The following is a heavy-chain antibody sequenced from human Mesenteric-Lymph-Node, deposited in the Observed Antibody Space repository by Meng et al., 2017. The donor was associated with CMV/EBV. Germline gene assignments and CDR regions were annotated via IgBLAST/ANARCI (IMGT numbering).Heavy chain of an antibody. CDR3: ARRSILTGYYNGQVDY. D-gene: IGHD3-9*01. Sequence: GYSFTSDWIGWVRQMPGKGLEWMGIIYPGDSDTRYSPSFQGQVTISADKSISTAYLQWSSLKASDTAMYYCARRSILTGYYNGQVDYWGQGTLVTVSS. V-gene: IGHV5-51*01. CDR2: IYPGDSDT. J-gene: IGHJ4*02. CDR1: GYSFTSDW.